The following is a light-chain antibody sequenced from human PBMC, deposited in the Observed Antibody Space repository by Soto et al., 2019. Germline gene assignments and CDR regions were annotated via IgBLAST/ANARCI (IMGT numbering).Light chain of an antibody. CDR3: QVRDVWPT. CDR1: QSVSTS. Sequence: IVLTQSPATLSLSPGERAALSCRASQSVSTSLAWYQHKPGQAPRLIIYDASKRAPGLPARFSGSGSGTDFTLTISSLEPEDFAVYYCQVRDVWPTFGQGTKWISN. CDR2: DAS. J-gene: IGKJ1*01. V-gene: IGKV3-11*01.